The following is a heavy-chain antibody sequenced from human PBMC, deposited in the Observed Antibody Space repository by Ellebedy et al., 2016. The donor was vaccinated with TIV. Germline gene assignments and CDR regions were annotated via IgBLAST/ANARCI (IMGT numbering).Heavy chain of an antibody. Sequence: SETLSLTXAVYGGSFSGYYWNWIRQPPGKGLEWIGEINHSGSTYYNPSLRSRVTLSLDKSKNQVSLKLTSVTAADTAVYYCARTDLRYGMDVWGQGTTVSVSS. J-gene: IGHJ6*02. CDR2: INHSGST. D-gene: IGHD3/OR15-3a*01. CDR1: GGSFSGYY. V-gene: IGHV4-34*01. CDR3: ARTDLRYGMDV.